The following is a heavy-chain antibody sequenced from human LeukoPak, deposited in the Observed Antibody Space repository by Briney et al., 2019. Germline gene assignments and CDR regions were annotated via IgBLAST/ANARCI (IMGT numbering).Heavy chain of an antibody. CDR3: ARDTYSSGWSPSAHGAFDI. Sequence: PGGSLRLSCAASGFTFSSYAMSWLRQAPGKGLEWVSAISGSGGSTYYADSVKGRITISRDNSKNTLYLQMNSLRAEDTAVYYCARDTYSSGWSPSAHGAFDIWGQGTMVTVSS. J-gene: IGHJ3*02. V-gene: IGHV3-23*01. CDR1: GFTFSSYA. D-gene: IGHD6-19*01. CDR2: ISGSGGST.